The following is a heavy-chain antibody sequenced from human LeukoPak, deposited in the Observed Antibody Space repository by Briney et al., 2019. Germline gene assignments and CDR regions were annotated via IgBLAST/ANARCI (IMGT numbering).Heavy chain of an antibody. Sequence: ASVKVSCKASGYTFTSYYMRWVRQAPGQGLEWMGIINPSGGSTSYAQKFQGRVTMTRDTSTSTVYMELSSLRSEDTAVYYCARGARSKLIVVVPAAERTLGDYWGQGTLVTVSS. V-gene: IGHV1-46*01. CDR1: GYTFTSYY. D-gene: IGHD2-2*01. CDR2: INPSGGST. J-gene: IGHJ4*02. CDR3: ARGARSKLIVVVPAAERTLGDY.